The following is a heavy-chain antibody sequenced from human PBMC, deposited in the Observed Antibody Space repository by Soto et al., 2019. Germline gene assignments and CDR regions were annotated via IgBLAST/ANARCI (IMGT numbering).Heavy chain of an antibody. V-gene: IGHV3-30*18. D-gene: IGHD3-10*01. Sequence: GGSLRLSCAASGFTFSSYGMHWVRQAPGKGLEWVAVISYDGSNKYYADSVKGRFTISRDNSKNTLYLQMNSLRAEDTAVYYCAKGTPPMVRSYGMDVWGQGTTVTVSS. CDR3: AKGTPPMVRSYGMDV. CDR1: GFTFSSYG. J-gene: IGHJ6*02. CDR2: ISYDGSNK.